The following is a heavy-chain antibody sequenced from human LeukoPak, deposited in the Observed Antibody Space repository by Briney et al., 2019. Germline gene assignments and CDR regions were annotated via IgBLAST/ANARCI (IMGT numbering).Heavy chain of an antibody. Sequence: PSQTLSLTCTVSGGSISSGGYYWSWIRQPPGKGLEWIGSISQSGSPYYSPSLRGRVTISVDTSKNHFSLKLSSVTVADTALCYCVRELITAAGLAKDWGQGILVTVSS. V-gene: IGHV4-61*02. CDR3: VRELITAAGLAKD. D-gene: IGHD6-13*01. CDR2: ISQSGSP. J-gene: IGHJ4*02. CDR1: GGSISSGGYY.